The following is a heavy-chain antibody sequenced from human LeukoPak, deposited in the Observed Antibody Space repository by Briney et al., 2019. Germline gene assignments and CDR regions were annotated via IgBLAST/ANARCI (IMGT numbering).Heavy chain of an antibody. J-gene: IGHJ4*02. CDR1: GYSISSGYV. Sequence: SETLSLTCAVSGYSISSGYVWGWIRQPPGKGLEWIGRSYYIVSTYYNPSLRRLVTISVDTSENQFSLKHNSLIAADTAVSYCARLPYCGSINCYSPYSFDYWGQGTLVTVSS. CDR3: ARLPYCGSINCYSPYSFDY. D-gene: IGHD2-2*01. CDR2: SYYIVST. V-gene: IGHV4-38-2*01.